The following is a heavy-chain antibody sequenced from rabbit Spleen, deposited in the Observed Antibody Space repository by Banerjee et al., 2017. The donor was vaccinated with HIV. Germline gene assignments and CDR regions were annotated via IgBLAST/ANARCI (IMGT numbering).Heavy chain of an antibody. CDR3: ARDTGSSFSSYGMDL. CDR1: GVSFSSGYW. J-gene: IGHJ6*01. D-gene: IGHD8-1*01. V-gene: IGHV1S40*01. CDR2: IYGGDMHST. Sequence: QSLEESGGDLVRPGASLTLTCTASGVSFSSGYWICWVRQAPGKGLEWIACIYGGDMHSTAYASWAKGRFTISKTSSTTVTLQMTRLTAADTATYFCARDTGSSFSSYGMDLWGPGTLVTVS.